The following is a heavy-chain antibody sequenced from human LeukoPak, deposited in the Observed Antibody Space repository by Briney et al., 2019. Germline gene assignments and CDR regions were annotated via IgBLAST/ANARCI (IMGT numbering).Heavy chain of an antibody. CDR3: ARQIGSCSGGSCDSSPYYFDY. CDR2: IRSKPYSGTT. Sequence: GGSLRLSCVASGFTFSSYWMSWVRQAPGKGLEWVGFIRSKPYSGTTEYAASVKGRFTISRDDSKTIAYLQMNSLKSEDTAMYFCARQIGSCSGGSCDSSPYYFDYWGQGTLVTVSS. J-gene: IGHJ4*02. D-gene: IGHD2-15*01. V-gene: IGHV3-49*04. CDR1: GFTFSSYW.